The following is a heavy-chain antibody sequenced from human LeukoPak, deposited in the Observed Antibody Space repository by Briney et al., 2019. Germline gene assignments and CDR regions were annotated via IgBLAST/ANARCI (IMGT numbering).Heavy chain of an antibody. CDR1: GGSISSSSSY. V-gene: IGHV4-39*01. D-gene: IGHD6-19*01. CDR2: IYYSGRT. CDR3: ASPLIAVAGSFDY. J-gene: IGHJ4*02. Sequence: SETLSLTCTVSGGSISSSSSYWGWIRQPPGKGLEWIGSIYYSGRTYYNPSLKSRVTISVDTSKNQFSLKMSSVTAADTAVYYCASPLIAVAGSFDYWGQGTLVTVSS.